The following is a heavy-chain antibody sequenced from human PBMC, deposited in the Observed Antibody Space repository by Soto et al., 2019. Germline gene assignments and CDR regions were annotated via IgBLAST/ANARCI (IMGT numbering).Heavy chain of an antibody. CDR3: TRDASRESSARGWFDP. J-gene: IGHJ5*02. V-gene: IGHV3-21*01. CDR2: ISSNSAYI. CDR1: GFTFRSFT. Sequence: GGSLRLSCAASGFTFRSFTMNWVRQAPGKGLEWVSTISSNSAYIYYTDALRGRFTISRDNAKNSLHLQMNSLRAEDTAVYYCTRDASRESSARGWFDPWGPATLVTVSS. D-gene: IGHD6-25*01.